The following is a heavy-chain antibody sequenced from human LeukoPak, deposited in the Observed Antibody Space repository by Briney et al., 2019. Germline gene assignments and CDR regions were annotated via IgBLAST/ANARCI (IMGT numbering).Heavy chain of an antibody. J-gene: IGHJ4*02. Sequence: SETLSLTCTVSGYSISSGYYWSWIRQPAGKGPEWIGHIYTSGTTNYNPSLKSRVTMSIDTSKNQFSLKLSSVTAADTAIYYCARDAKYYYGSRTYFFFEYWGQGTLLSVSS. V-gene: IGHV4-4*07. CDR3: ARDAKYYYGSRTYFFFEY. CDR1: GYSISSGYY. CDR2: IYTSGTT. D-gene: IGHD3-10*01.